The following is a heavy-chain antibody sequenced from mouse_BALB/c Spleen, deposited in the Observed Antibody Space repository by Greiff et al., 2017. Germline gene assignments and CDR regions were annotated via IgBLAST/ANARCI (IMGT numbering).Heavy chain of an antibody. CDR1: GFTFSSYT. J-gene: IGHJ2*01. D-gene: IGHD2-4*01. Sequence: EVMLVESGGGLVKPGGSLKLSCAASGFTFSSYTMSRVRQTPEKRLEWVATISSGGSYTYYPDSVKGRFTISRDNAKNTLYLQMSSLKSEDTAMYYCTRGDYDDYWGQGTTLTVSS. V-gene: IGHV5-6-4*01. CDR2: ISSGGSYT. CDR3: TRGDYDDY.